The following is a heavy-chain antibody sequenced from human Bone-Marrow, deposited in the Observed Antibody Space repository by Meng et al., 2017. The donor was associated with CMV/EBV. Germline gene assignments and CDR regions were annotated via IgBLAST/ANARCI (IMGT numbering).Heavy chain of an antibody. CDR1: GVSIISGAYY. J-gene: IGHJ4*02. D-gene: IGHD4-17*01. Sequence: VPGVSIISGAYYCSCLRQPPGKGLEWIGSLYYSGSTYYNPSLKSRVTISVDTSKNQFSLKLSSVTAADTAVYYCASTTVTTLSFNYWGQGTLVTVSS. CDR3: ASTTVTTLSFNY. V-gene: IGHV4-30-4*01. CDR2: LYYSGST.